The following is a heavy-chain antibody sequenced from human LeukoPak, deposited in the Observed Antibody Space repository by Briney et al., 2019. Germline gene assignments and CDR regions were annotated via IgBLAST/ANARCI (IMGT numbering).Heavy chain of an antibody. Sequence: GASVTVSCKASGYTFTSYGISWVRQALGQGLEWMGWISAYNGNTNYAQKPQGRVTMTTDTSTSTAYMELRSLRSDDTAVYYGARVFGESGYSDAAGWFDPWGQGTLVTVSS. J-gene: IGHJ5*02. CDR2: ISAYNGNT. D-gene: IGHD5-18*01. V-gene: IGHV1-18*01. CDR1: GYTFTSYG. CDR3: ARVFGESGYSDAAGWFDP.